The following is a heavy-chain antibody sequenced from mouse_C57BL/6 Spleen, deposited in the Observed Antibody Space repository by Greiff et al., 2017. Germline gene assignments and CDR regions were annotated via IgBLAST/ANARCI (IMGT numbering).Heavy chain of an antibody. J-gene: IGHJ1*03. CDR1: GFTFSDYG. V-gene: IGHV5-17*01. Sequence: EVQLVESGGGLVKPGGSLKLSCAASGFTFSDYGMHWVRQAPEKGLEWVAYISSGSSTIYYADTVKGRFTISRDNAKNTLFLQMTSLRSEDTAMYYCARRHGSSPYWYFDVWGTGTTVTVSS. D-gene: IGHD1-1*01. CDR3: ARRHGSSPYWYFDV. CDR2: ISSGSSTI.